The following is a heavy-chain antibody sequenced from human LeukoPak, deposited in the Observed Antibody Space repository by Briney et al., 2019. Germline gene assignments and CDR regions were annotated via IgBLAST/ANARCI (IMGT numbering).Heavy chain of an antibody. J-gene: IGHJ6*04. V-gene: IGHV4-34*01. Sequence: SETLSLTCAVYGGSFSGYYWSWIRQPPGKGLEGIGEINHSGSTNYNPSLKSRVTISVDRSKNQFSLKLSSVTAADTAVYYCARRITMVRGVGYYYGMDVWGKGTTVTVSS. CDR1: GGSFSGYY. CDR3: ARRITMVRGVGYYYGMDV. CDR2: INHSGST. D-gene: IGHD3-10*01.